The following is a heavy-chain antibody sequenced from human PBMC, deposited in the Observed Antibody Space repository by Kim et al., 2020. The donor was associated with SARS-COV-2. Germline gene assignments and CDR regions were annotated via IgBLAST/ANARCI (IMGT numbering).Heavy chain of an antibody. CDR1: GYSFTSYW. CDR2: IYPGDSDT. CDR3: ARTNTGGYHSFGFYYGMDV. J-gene: IGHJ6*02. D-gene: IGHD5-18*01. V-gene: IGHV5-51*01. Sequence: GESLKISCKGSGYSFTSYWIGWVRQMPGKGLEWMGIIYPGDSDTRYSPSFQGQVTISADKSISTAYLQWSSLKASDTAMYYCARTNTGGYHSFGFYYGMDVWGQGTTVTVSS.